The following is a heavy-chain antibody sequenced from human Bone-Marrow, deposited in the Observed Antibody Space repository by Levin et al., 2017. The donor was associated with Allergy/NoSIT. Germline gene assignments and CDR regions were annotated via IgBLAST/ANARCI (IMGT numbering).Heavy chain of an antibody. CDR1: GFTFSAYA. CDR2: ISGTGGGT. V-gene: IGHV3-23*01. J-gene: IGHJ6*02. Sequence: GGSLRLSCAASGFTFSAYALSWVRQAPGKGLEWVSTISGTGGGTFSADSLKGRFTISRDNSRDTLYLQINSLRAEDTAVYYCARELYGSGSSLFYYGMDVWGQGTAVTVSS. D-gene: IGHD3-10*01. CDR3: ARELYGSGSSLFYYGMDV.